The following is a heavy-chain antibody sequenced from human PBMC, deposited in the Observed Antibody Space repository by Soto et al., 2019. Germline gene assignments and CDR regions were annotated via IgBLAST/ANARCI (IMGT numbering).Heavy chain of an antibody. V-gene: IGHV3-23*01. Sequence: EVQLLESGGGLVQPGGSLRLSCAASGFTFSSYAMSWVRQAPGKGLEWVSGISGSGGGTYYADSVKGRFAISRDNSKNPMYLQMNSLRAEDTAVYYCAKVLVGATLRTFDYWGQGTLVTVSS. D-gene: IGHD1-26*01. CDR2: ISGSGGGT. CDR3: AKVLVGATLRTFDY. J-gene: IGHJ4*02. CDR1: GFTFSSYA.